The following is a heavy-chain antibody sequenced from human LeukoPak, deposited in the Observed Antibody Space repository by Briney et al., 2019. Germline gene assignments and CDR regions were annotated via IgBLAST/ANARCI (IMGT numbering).Heavy chain of an antibody. CDR1: GGTFSSYA. CDR3: ARSLEILTGYFAAFDI. V-gene: IGHV1-69*13. Sequence: GASVKVSCKASGGTFSSYAISWVRQAPGQGLEWMGGIIPIFGTANYAQKFQGRVTITADESTSTAYMELSSLRSEDTAVYYCARSLEILTGYFAAFDIWGQGTMVTVSS. D-gene: IGHD3-9*01. CDR2: IIPIFGTA. J-gene: IGHJ3*02.